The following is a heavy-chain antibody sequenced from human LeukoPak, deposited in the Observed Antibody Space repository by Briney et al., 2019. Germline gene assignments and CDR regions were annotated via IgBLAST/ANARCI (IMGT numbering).Heavy chain of an antibody. D-gene: IGHD1-26*01. CDR1: GGSISSYY. V-gene: IGHV4-59*08. J-gene: IGHJ4*02. Sequence: SETLSLTCTVSGGSISSYYWSWIRQPPEKGLEWIGYTHYSGSTKYNPSLKSRLTMSLDTSRNQFSLKLSSVSAADTAVYYCARYSGMGYSPGTYSNSWGQGTRVTVSS. CDR3: ARYSGMGYSPGTYSNS. CDR2: THYSGST.